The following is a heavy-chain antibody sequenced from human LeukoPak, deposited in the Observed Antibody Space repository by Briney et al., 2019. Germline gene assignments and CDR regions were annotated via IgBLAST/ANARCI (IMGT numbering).Heavy chain of an antibody. CDR2: INPNSGGT. V-gene: IGHV1-2*02. Sequence: ASVKVSCKASGYTFTGYYMHWVRQAPGQGLEWMGWINPNSGGTYYAQKLQGRVTMTRDTSISTAYLQWSSLKASDTAMYYCARQSQQSPFDYWGQGTLVTVSS. D-gene: IGHD4-11*01. CDR1: GYTFTGYY. CDR3: ARQSQQSPFDY. J-gene: IGHJ4*02.